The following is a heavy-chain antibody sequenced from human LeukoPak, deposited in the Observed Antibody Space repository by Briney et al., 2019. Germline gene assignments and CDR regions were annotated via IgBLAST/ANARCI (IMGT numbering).Heavy chain of an antibody. CDR3: AKARSGWYYFDY. J-gene: IGHJ4*02. D-gene: IGHD6-19*01. Sequence: GGSLRLSCVVSGFTVSNNYMSWVRQAPGKGLEWVSGISGGGVSTYYADSVKGRFTISRDNTKNTLYLQMNSLRAEDTAVYYCAKARSGWYYFDYWGQGTLVTVSS. CDR1: GFTVSNNY. CDR2: ISGGGVST. V-gene: IGHV3-23*01.